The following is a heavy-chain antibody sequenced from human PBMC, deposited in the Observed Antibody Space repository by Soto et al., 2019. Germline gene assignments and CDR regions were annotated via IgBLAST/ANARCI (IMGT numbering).Heavy chain of an antibody. V-gene: IGHV1-69*01. D-gene: IGHD3-9*01. J-gene: IGHJ6*02. CDR1: GGTFSSYA. CDR3: ASGGEDFDWSPERYYYGLEV. Sequence: QVQLVQSGAEVKKPGSSVKVSCKASGGTFSSYAISWVRQAPGQGLEWMGGIIPIFGTANYAQKFQGRVTITADEATRTASRVLGSLCSEDAGVYYCASGGEDFDWSPERYYYGLEVWGRRTTVTVSS. CDR2: IIPIFGTA.